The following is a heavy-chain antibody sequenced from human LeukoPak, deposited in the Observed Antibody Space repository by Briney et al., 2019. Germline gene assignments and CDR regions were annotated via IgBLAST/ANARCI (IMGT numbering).Heavy chain of an antibody. V-gene: IGHV3-30*02. CDR1: GFTFSNYG. Sequence: SGVSLTLSCTTSGFTFSNYGIHWLRQAPGKGLEGVSFIKSDKRNKHYKDPGRGRFTISRDNSKNTLYLQMNSLRPEDTAVYYCTKGISTEDYRFFFWGQGALVTVSS. CDR2: IKSDKRNK. CDR3: TKGISTEDYRFFF. J-gene: IGHJ4*02. D-gene: IGHD3-16*02.